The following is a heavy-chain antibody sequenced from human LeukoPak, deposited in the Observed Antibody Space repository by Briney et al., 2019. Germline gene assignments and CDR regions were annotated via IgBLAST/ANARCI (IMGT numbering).Heavy chain of an antibody. CDR1: GFTFSSYS. D-gene: IGHD5-18*01. CDR2: ISSSSSTK. Sequence: PGGSLRLSCAASGFTFSSYSMNWVRQAPGKGLEWVSYISSSSSTKYYADSVKGRFTISRDNAKKSLYLQMNSLRAEDTAVYYCAREVRLSGDGYEDYWGQGTLVTVSS. V-gene: IGHV3-48*04. J-gene: IGHJ4*02. CDR3: AREVRLSGDGYEDY.